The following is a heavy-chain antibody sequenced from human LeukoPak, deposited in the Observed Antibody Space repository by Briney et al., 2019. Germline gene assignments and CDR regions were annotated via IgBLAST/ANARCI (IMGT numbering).Heavy chain of an antibody. CDR1: GGSISSYY. Sequence: PSETLSLTCIVSGGSISSYYWSWIRQPPGKGLEWIGYIYYSGSTNYNPSLKSRVSISIDTSKNQFSLKLSSVTAADTAVYYCATRPYYYDSSAYSNGFDIWGQGTMVTVSS. J-gene: IGHJ3*02. D-gene: IGHD3-22*01. CDR3: ATRPYYYDSSAYSNGFDI. V-gene: IGHV4-59*08. CDR2: IYYSGST.